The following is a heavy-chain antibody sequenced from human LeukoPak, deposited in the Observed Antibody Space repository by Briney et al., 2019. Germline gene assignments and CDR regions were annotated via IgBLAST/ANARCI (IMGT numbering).Heavy chain of an antibody. J-gene: IGHJ4*02. CDR2: IYYSGST. D-gene: IGHD3-10*01. CDR3: ARHVSSMVRGGTFDY. V-gene: IGHV4-39*01. CDR1: GGSNSSSSYY. Sequence: SETLSLTCTVSGGSNSSSSYYWGWIRQPPGKGLEWIGSIYYSGSTYHNPSLKSRVTISVDTSKNQFSLKLSSVTAADTAVYYCARHVSSMVRGGTFDYWGQGTLVTVSS.